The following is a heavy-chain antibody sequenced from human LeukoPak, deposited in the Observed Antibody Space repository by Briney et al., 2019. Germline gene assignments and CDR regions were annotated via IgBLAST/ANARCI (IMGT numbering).Heavy chain of an antibody. D-gene: IGHD3-22*01. J-gene: IGHJ4*02. CDR2: IIPIFGTA. CDR3: ARVGYYDSSGYYFDY. V-gene: IGHV1-69*05. CDR1: GGTFSSYA. Sequence: SVKVSCKASGGTFSSYAISWVRQAPGQGLEWMGGIIPIFGTANYAQKFQGRVTITTDESTSTAYMELSSLRSEDTAVYYCARVGYYDSSGYYFDYWGQGTLVTVSS.